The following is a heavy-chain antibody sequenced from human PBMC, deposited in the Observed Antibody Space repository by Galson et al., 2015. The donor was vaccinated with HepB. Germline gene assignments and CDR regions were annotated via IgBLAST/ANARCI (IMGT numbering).Heavy chain of an antibody. CDR1: GYTFTSYY. CDR2: INPSGGSR. Sequence: SVKVSCKASGYTFTSYYMHWVRQAPGQGLEWMGIINPSGGSRNYAQKLQGRVTMTRDTSTGAVYMELSSLRSEDTAVYYCARDPLGSPGQNYYYGMDVWGQGTTVTVSS. CDR3: ARDPLGSPGQNYYYGMDV. J-gene: IGHJ6*02. D-gene: IGHD3-10*01. V-gene: IGHV1-46*04.